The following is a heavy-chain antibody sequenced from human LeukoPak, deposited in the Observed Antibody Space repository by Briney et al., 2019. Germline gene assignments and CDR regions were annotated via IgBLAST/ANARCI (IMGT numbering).Heavy chain of an antibody. V-gene: IGHV4-30-2*01. D-gene: IGHD3-10*01. J-gene: IGHJ4*02. Sequence: SETLSLTCAVSGGSISSGGYSWSWIRQPPGKGLEWIGYIYHSGSTYCNPSLKSRVTISVDRSKNQFSLKLSSVTAADTAVYYCARGQAYYGSGSYGFDYWGQGTLVTVSS. CDR2: IYHSGST. CDR1: GGSISSGGYS. CDR3: ARGQAYYGSGSYGFDY.